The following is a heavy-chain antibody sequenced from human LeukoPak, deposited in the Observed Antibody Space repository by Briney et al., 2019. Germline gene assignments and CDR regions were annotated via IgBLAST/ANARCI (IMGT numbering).Heavy chain of an antibody. CDR2: ISSSSSTI. CDR3: ARSVDVDY. V-gene: IGHV3-48*01. CDR1: GFTFNNYY. J-gene: IGHJ4*02. Sequence: GGSLRLSCSASGFTFNNYYMSWVRQAPGKGLECVSCISSSSSTIYYADSVKGRFTISRDKAKNSLYLQMNALRAEDTAVYYCARSVDVDYWGQGILVTVSP. D-gene: IGHD5-24*01.